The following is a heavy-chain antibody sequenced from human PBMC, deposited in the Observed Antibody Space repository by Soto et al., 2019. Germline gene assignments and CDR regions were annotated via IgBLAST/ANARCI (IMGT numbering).Heavy chain of an antibody. CDR1: GGSIGSYD. D-gene: IGHD3-22*01. CDR3: ARGGYYYDSKRAVEI. J-gene: IGHJ3*01. Sequence: SQILSLTCTVSGGSIGSYDWSWIRQPPGEGLEWIGYIYYSASTNYNPSLKSRVTISVDTSKNQFSLKLSSVTAADTAVYYWARGGYYYDSKRAVEIGGQGTMVT. V-gene: IGHV4-59*01. CDR2: IYYSAST.